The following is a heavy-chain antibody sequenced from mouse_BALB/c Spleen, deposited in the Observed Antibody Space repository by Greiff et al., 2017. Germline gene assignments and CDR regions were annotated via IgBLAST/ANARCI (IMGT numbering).Heavy chain of an antibody. Sequence: VQLQQSAAELARPGASVKMSCKASGYTFTSYTTHWVKQRPGQGLEWIGYINPSSGYTEYNQKFKDKTTLTADKSSSTAYMQLSSLTSEDSAVYYCARSSYYGNYDYFDYWGQGTTLTVSS. CDR2: INPSSGYT. CDR1: GYTFTSYT. D-gene: IGHD2-1*01. CDR3: ARSSYYGNYDYFDY. J-gene: IGHJ2*01. V-gene: IGHV1-4*02.